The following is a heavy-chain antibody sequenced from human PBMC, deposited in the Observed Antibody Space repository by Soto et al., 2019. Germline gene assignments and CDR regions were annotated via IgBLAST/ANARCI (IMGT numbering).Heavy chain of an antibody. CDR3: ARALGYCSGRSCYSPGNYYYYMDV. Sequence: ASVKVSCKASGYTFTSYAMHWVRQAPGQRLEWMGWINAGNGNTKYSQKFQGRVTITRDTSASTAYMELSSLRSEDTAVYYCARALGYCSGRSCYSPGNYYYYMDVWGKGTTVTVSS. CDR1: GYTFTSYA. J-gene: IGHJ6*03. V-gene: IGHV1-3*01. D-gene: IGHD2-15*01. CDR2: INAGNGNT.